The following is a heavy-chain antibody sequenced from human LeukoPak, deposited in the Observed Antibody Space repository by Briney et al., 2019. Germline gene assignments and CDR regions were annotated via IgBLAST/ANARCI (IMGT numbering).Heavy chain of an antibody. CDR2: IYSTWST. V-gene: IGHV4-59*11. Sequence: SETLSLTCTVSGGSISSHYWSWIRQPPGKGLEWIGYIYSTWSTNYNPSLKSRVTISVDTSKNQFSLKLSSVTVADTAVYYCARGFSGVTALDIWGQGTMVTVSS. CDR3: ARGFSGVTALDI. D-gene: IGHD3-10*01. CDR1: GGSISSHY. J-gene: IGHJ3*02.